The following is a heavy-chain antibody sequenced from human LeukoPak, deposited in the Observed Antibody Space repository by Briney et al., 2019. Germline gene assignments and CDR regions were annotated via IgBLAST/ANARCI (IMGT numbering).Heavy chain of an antibody. CDR2: ISYDGRNK. J-gene: IGHJ4*02. CDR1: GFSFSTYG. D-gene: IGHD6-13*01. V-gene: IGHV3-30*18. Sequence: GGSLRLSCAASGFSFSTYGMHWVRQAPGKGLEWVAFISYDGRNKYHGDSVKGRFTISRDNSKNTLYLQMDSLRPEDTAVYYCAKDGSLGAADYYFDYWGQGTLVTVSS. CDR3: AKDGSLGAADYYFDY.